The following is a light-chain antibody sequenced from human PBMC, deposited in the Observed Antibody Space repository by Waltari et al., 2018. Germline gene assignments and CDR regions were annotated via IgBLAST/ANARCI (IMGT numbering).Light chain of an antibody. Sequence: EIVLTQSPATLSLSPGERATLSCRASQSLSSYLAWYQQKPGQAPRLLIYDASNRATGIPARFSGSGSGTDFTLTISSLEPEDFAVYYCQQRSNWPRVTFGPGTKVDIK. CDR3: QQRSNWPRVT. J-gene: IGKJ3*01. CDR1: QSLSSY. V-gene: IGKV3-11*01. CDR2: DAS.